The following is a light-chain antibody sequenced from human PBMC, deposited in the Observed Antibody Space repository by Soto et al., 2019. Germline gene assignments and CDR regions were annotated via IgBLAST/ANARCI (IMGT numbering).Light chain of an antibody. CDR1: SANIGSNY. Sequence: QSVLTQSPSASGTPGQRVTISCSGSSANIGSNYVYWYQQFPGTAPRLLIYRADQRPSGVPDRFSGSKSGTSASLAISGLRSEDEAAYYCAASDDTVNGLVFGGGTKVTVL. V-gene: IGLV1-47*01. J-gene: IGLJ2*01. CDR2: RAD. CDR3: AASDDTVNGLV.